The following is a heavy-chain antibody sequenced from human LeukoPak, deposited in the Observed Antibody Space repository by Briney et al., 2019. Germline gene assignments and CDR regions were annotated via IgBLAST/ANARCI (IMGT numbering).Heavy chain of an antibody. CDR3: ARGGGAVAGTRSLDP. J-gene: IGHJ5*02. Sequence: ASVKVSCKASGYTFTSYYMHWVRQAPGQGLEWMGIINPSGGSTSYAQKFQGRVTMTRDTSTSTVYMELSSLRSEDTAVYDCARGGGAVAGTRSLDPWGQGTLVTVSS. V-gene: IGHV1-46*01. CDR1: GYTFTSYY. D-gene: IGHD6-19*01. CDR2: INPSGGST.